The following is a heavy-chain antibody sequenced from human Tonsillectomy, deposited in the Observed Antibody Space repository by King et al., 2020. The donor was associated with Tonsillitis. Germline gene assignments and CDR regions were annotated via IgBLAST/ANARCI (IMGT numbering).Heavy chain of an antibody. CDR3: ARALPYGVAYYFDY. CDR2: MNPNSGNT. V-gene: IGHV1-8*01. D-gene: IGHD4-17*01. Sequence: HEQLVQSGAEVKKPGASVKVSCKASGYTFTSYDINWVRQATGQGLEWMGWMNPNSGNTGYAQKFQGRVTMTRNTSISTAYMELSSLRSEDTTVYYCARALPYGVAYYFDYWGQGTLVTVSS. CDR1: GYTFTSYD. J-gene: IGHJ4*02.